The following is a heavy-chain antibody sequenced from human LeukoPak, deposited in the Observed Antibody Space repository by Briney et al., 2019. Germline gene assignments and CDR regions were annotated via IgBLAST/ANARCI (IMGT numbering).Heavy chain of an antibody. CDR2: ISYDGSNK. CDR3: ARDKYNWNDVRGVFFDY. CDR1: GFTFSSYA. Sequence: GGSLRLSCAASGFTFSSYAMHWVRQAPGKGVEWVAVISYDGSNKYYADSVKGRFTISRDNSKNTLYLQMNSLRAEDTAVYYCARDKYNWNDVRGVFFDYWGQGTLVTVSS. V-gene: IGHV3-30*04. D-gene: IGHD1-20*01. J-gene: IGHJ4*02.